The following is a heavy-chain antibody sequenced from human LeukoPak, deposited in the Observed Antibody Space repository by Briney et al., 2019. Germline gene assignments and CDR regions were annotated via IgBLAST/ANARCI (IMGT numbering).Heavy chain of an antibody. J-gene: IGHJ6*02. Sequence: SETLSLTCTVSGGSISSYYWSWIRQPAGKGLEWIGRIYTSGSTNYNPSLKSRVTMSVDTSKNQFSLKLSSVTAADTAVYYCARGASLLEWLFTGYGMDVWSQRTTVTVSS. CDR2: IYTSGST. D-gene: IGHD3-3*01. CDR3: ARGASLLEWLFTGYGMDV. CDR1: GGSISSYY. V-gene: IGHV4-4*07.